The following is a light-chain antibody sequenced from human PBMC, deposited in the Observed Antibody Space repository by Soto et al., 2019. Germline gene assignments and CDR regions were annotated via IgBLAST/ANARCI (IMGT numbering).Light chain of an antibody. CDR3: QQSYSVPRT. Sequence: DIQMSQSPSSLSASVGDRVTITCRASQTISIYVNWYQQKSGKAPTLLIYAASTLQSGVPSRFSGSGSERQFTLIIDSLQPEDFATYFCQQSYSVPRTFGGGTRVEL. CDR1: QTISIY. J-gene: IGKJ4*01. CDR2: AAS. V-gene: IGKV1-39*01.